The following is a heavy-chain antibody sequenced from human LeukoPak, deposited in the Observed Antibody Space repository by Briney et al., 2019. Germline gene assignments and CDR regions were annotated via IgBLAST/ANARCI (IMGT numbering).Heavy chain of an antibody. CDR3: ARGTASWYLVVVPSPLAYGMDV. CDR1: GYTFTGYY. CDR2: INPNSGGT. D-gene: IGHD2-2*01. Sequence: ASVKVSCKASGYTFTGYYMHWVRQAPGQGLEWMGWINPNSGGTNYAQKFQGRVTMTRDTSISTAYMELSRLGSDDTAVYYCARGTASWYLVVVPSPLAYGMDVWGQGTTVTVSS. J-gene: IGHJ6*02. V-gene: IGHV1-2*02.